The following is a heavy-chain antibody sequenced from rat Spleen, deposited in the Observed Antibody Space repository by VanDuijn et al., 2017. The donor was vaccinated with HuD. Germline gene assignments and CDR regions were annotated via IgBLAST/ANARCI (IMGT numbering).Heavy chain of an antibody. CDR2: ISTGGNT. D-gene: IGHD1-4*01. V-gene: IGHV2S12*01. CDR1: GFSLTSNG. Sequence: QVHLKESGPGLVQSSQTLSLTCTVSGFSLTSNGVSWVRQTPGEGLEWIAAISTGGNTYYNSALSSRLSISRDTSKSQVFLKVDSLQTEDTATYFCTRESLPGFNSHWFLSWGQGTLVTVSS. CDR3: TRESLPGFNSHWFLS. J-gene: IGHJ3*01.